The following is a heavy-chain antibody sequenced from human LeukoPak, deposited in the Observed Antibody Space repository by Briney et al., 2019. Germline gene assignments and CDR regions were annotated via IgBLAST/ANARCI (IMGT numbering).Heavy chain of an antibody. D-gene: IGHD7-27*01. Sequence: SETLSLTCAVYGGSFSGYYWSWIRQPPGKGLEWIGEINHSGSTNYNPSLKSRVTISVDTSKNQFSLKLSSVTAADTAVNYCARGWGSFDYWGQGTLVTVSS. CDR2: INHSGST. V-gene: IGHV4-34*01. CDR1: GGSFSGYY. J-gene: IGHJ4*02. CDR3: ARGWGSFDY.